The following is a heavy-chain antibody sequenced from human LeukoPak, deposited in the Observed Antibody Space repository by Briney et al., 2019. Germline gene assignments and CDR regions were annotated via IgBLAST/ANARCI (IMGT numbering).Heavy chain of an antibody. D-gene: IGHD1-14*01. Sequence: GRSLRLSCAASGFTFSGHWMSWVRQAPGKGLEWVANINQGGSDKYYVDSVKGRFTTSRDNANNLLYLQMNSLRGEDTAVYYCTRDRSRAEDDWGQGTLVTVSS. J-gene: IGHJ4*02. CDR3: TRDRSRAEDD. CDR2: INQGGSDK. CDR1: GFTFSGHW. V-gene: IGHV3-7*01.